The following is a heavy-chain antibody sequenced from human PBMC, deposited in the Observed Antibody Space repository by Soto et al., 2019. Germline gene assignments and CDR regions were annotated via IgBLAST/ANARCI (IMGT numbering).Heavy chain of an antibody. CDR3: ARLLFGAANWFDP. Sequence: PSETLSLTCTVSGGSINSGGYSWTWIRQPPGKGLEWIGFIYHTGTTYYNPSLKSRVTISVDRSKNQFSLKLSSVTAADTAVYYCARLLFGAANWFDPWGQGTLVTVSS. J-gene: IGHJ5*02. D-gene: IGHD3-3*01. CDR1: GGSINSGGYS. CDR2: IYHTGTT. V-gene: IGHV4-30-2*02.